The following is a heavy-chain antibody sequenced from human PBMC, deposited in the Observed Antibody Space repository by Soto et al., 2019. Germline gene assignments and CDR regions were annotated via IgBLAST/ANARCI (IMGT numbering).Heavy chain of an antibody. CDR1: GFFFEDYA. CDR2: ISWNSGNI. CDR3: AKDMRSSQGGSYAAEL. Sequence: EVQLVESGGGLVQPGRSLRLSCAASGFFFEDYAMHWVRQAPGKGLEWVSAISWNSGNIGYADSVKGRFTISRDNAKNSLYLQMNSLSTEDTAFYFCAKDMRSSQGGSYAAELWGQGTLVTVSS. J-gene: IGHJ4*02. D-gene: IGHD3-10*01. V-gene: IGHV3-9*01.